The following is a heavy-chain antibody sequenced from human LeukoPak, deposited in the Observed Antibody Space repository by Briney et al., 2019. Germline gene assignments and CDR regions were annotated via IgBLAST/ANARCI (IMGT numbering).Heavy chain of an antibody. D-gene: IGHD2-2*01. CDR1: GFTFSSYW. CDR3: ARRSTSCYAFDY. J-gene: IGHJ4*02. Sequence: PGGSLRLSCAASGFTFSSYWMSWVRQPPGKGLEWVANIKQDGSEKYYVDSVKDRLTITRDNATNSLYLQMNSLRAEDTAVYYCARRSTSCYAFDYWGQGTLVTVSS. V-gene: IGHV3-7*01. CDR2: IKQDGSEK.